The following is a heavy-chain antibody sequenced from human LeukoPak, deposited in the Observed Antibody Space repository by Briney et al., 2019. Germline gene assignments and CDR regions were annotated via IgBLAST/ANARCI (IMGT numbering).Heavy chain of an antibody. CDR1: GYTFTSYG. V-gene: IGHV1-18*01. CDR2: ISAYNGNT. D-gene: IGHD3-22*01. J-gene: IGHJ4*02. CDR3: ARPLYYYHSSGYGLGFDY. Sequence: ASVKVSCKASGYTFTSYGISWVRQAPGQGLEWMGWISAYNGNTNYAQKLQGRVTMTTDTSTSTAYMELRSLRSDDTAVYYCARPLYYYHSSGYGLGFDYWGQGTLATVSS.